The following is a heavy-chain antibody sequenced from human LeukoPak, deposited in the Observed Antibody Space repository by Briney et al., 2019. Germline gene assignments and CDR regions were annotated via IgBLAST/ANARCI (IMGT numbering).Heavy chain of an antibody. D-gene: IGHD5-18*01. CDR3: AREVESWNYSYGIFDY. CDR1: GDSVSSNSAA. Sequence: SQTLSLTCAISGDSVSSNSAAWNWIRQSPSRGLEWLGRTYYRSKWYNDYAVSVKSRITINPDTSKNQFSLQLNSVTPEDTAVYYCAREVESWNYSYGIFDYWGQGTLVTVSS. V-gene: IGHV6-1*01. CDR2: TYYRSKWYN. J-gene: IGHJ4*02.